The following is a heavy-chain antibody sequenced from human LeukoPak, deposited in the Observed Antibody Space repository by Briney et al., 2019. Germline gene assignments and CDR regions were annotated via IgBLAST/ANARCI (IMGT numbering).Heavy chain of an antibody. CDR3: ARDGRITMIVVVTHYGMDV. CDR2: ISAYNGNT. CDR1: GYTFTGYY. D-gene: IGHD3-22*01. J-gene: IGHJ6*02. Sequence: ASVKVSCKASGYTFTGYYMHWVRQAPGQGLEWMGWISAYNGNTNYAQKLQGRVTMTTDTSTSTAYMELRSLRSDDTAVYYCARDGRITMIVVVTHYGMDVWGQGTTVTVSS. V-gene: IGHV1-18*04.